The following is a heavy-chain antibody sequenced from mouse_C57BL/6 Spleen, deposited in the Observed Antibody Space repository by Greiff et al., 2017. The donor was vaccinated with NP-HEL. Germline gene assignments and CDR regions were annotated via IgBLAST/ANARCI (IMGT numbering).Heavy chain of an antibody. Sequence: VQLQQPGAELEMPGASVKLSCKASGYTFTSYWMHWVKQRPGQGLEWIGEIDPSDSYTNYNQKFKGKSTLTVDKSSSTAYMQLSSLTSEDSAVYYCASYYDYDGFAYWGQGTLVTVSA. D-gene: IGHD2-4*01. CDR3: ASYYDYDGFAY. J-gene: IGHJ3*01. CDR1: GYTFTSYW. V-gene: IGHV1-69*01. CDR2: IDPSDSYT.